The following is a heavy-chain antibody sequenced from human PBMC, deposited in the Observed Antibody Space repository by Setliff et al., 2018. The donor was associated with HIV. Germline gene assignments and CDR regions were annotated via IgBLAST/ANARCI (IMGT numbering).Heavy chain of an antibody. CDR2: MYHTGST. D-gene: IGHD5-12*01. J-gene: IGHJ4*02. CDR3: ARQPLYNDYDWRSYYFDY. Sequence: SETLSLTCTVSGGSISSGCYWGWIRQPPGKGLEWIGSMYHTGSTYYSPSLNSRFTISVDTSKNQFSLKLRPVTAADTAVYYCARQPLYNDYDWRSYYFDYWGQGSLVTVSS. V-gene: IGHV4-38-2*02. CDR1: GGSISSGCY.